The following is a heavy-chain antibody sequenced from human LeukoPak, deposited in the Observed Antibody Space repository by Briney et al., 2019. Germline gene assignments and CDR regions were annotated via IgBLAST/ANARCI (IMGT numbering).Heavy chain of an antibody. CDR1: GFIFSSYA. V-gene: IGHV3-23*01. CDR2: LTASGGST. Sequence: SGGSLRLSCAASGFIFSSYAMAWFRQFPGKGLEWVSSLTASGGSTYHADSVKGRFTISRDNSKSTLYLQMNSLKVEDTATYYCAKWHTLKLAPTHYWGRGTLVTVSS. CDR3: AKWHTLKLAPTHY. J-gene: IGHJ4*02.